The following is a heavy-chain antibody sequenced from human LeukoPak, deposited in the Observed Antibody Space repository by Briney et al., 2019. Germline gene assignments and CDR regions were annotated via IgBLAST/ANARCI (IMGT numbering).Heavy chain of an antibody. CDR2: IYYSGST. Sequence: SETLSLTCTVSGGSISSGDYYWSWIRQPPGKGREWIGYIYYSGSTYYNPSLKSRVTISVDTSKNQSSLKLSSVTAADTAVYYCAREAHDFWSGYPYYYYYYMDVWGKGTTVTVSS. CDR1: GGSISSGDYY. D-gene: IGHD3-3*01. J-gene: IGHJ6*03. CDR3: AREAHDFWSGYPYYYYYYMDV. V-gene: IGHV4-30-4*08.